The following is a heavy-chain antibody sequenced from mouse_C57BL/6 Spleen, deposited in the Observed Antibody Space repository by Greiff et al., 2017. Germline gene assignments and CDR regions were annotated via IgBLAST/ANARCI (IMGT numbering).Heavy chain of an antibody. V-gene: IGHV1-39*01. Sequence: EVQLQQSGPELVKPGASVKISCKAYGYSFTDYNMNWVKQSNGKSLEWIGVINPDYGTTSYNQKFKGKATLTVDKSSSTAYMQLNSLTSEDSAVNYGARDGITTVGATRAWFAYWGQGTLVTVSA. J-gene: IGHJ3*01. CDR2: INPDYGTT. CDR3: ARDGITTVGATRAWFAY. D-gene: IGHD1-1*01. CDR1: GYSFTDYN.